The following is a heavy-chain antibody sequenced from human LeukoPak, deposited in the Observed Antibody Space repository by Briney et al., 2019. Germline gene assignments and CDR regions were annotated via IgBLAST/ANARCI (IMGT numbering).Heavy chain of an antibody. CDR1: GFTFSSYA. CDR3: AKDSVVIAVAVCDF. J-gene: IGHJ4*02. V-gene: IGHV3-23*01. D-gene: IGHD6-19*01. CDR2: ISGSGGST. Sequence: GGSLRLSCAASGFTFSSYAMSWVRQAPGKGLEWVSAISGSGGSTYYAGSVKGRFTISRDNSKNTLYLQMNSLRVEDTAVYYCAKDSVVIAVAVCDFWGQGTLVTVS.